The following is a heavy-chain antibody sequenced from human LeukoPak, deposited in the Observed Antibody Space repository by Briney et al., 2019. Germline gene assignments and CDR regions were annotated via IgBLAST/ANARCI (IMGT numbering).Heavy chain of an antibody. CDR1: GYTFTTYD. CDR2: MNPDSTNT. J-gene: IGHJ4*02. D-gene: IGHD2-8*02. V-gene: IGHV1-8*01. Sequence: GASVKVSCKASGYTFTTYDITWVRQAPGQGLEWMGWMNPDSTNTGYAQKFRGRVTMTRDNSISTAYMELSSLRSEDTAVYYCARGVRNLLVSDYWGQGTLVTASS. CDR3: ARGVRNLLVSDY.